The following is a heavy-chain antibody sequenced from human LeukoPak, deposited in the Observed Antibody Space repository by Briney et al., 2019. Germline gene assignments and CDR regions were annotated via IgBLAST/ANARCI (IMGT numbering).Heavy chain of an antibody. CDR2: ISSNGGST. J-gene: IGHJ4*02. CDR3: AKAGGYYYFDY. V-gene: IGHV3-64*04. CDR1: GFTFSSYA. D-gene: IGHD5-12*01. Sequence: GGSLRLSCSASGFTFSSYAMHWVRQAPGKGLEYVSAISSNGGSTYYADSVKGRFTISRDNSKNTLYLQMNSLRAEDTAVYYCAKAGGYYYFDYWGQGTLVTVSS.